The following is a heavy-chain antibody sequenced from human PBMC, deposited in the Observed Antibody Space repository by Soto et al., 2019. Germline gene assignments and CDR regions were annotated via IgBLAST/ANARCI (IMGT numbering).Heavy chain of an antibody. D-gene: IGHD5-18*01. Sequence: QVPLVESGGGVVQPGRSLRLSCAASGFTFSSYAMHWVRQAPGKGLAWVAVISYDGSNKFYADSVKGRFTISRDNSKNTLYLQMNSLRAEDTAVYYCARDPLWGTAMVLWYFDLWGRGTLVTVSS. V-gene: IGHV3-30-3*01. CDR3: ARDPLWGTAMVLWYFDL. CDR2: ISYDGSNK. J-gene: IGHJ2*01. CDR1: GFTFSSYA.